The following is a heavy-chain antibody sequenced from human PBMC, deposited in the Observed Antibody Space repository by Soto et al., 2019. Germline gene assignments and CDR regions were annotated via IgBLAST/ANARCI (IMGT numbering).Heavy chain of an antibody. D-gene: IGHD6-19*01. CDR2: IYTSGST. CDR3: ARESGGSGWPDFDY. CDR1: GGSISSYY. J-gene: IGHJ4*02. V-gene: IGHV4-4*07. Sequence: PSETLSLTCTVSGGSISSYYWIWIRQPAGKGLEWIGRIYTSGSTNYNPSLKSRVTMSVDTSKNQFSLKLSSVTAADTAVYYCARESGGSGWPDFDYWGQGTLVTVSS.